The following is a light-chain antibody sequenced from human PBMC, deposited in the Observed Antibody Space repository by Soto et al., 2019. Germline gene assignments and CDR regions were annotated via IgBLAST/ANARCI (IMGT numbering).Light chain of an antibody. V-gene: IGKV1-9*01. CDR3: QQINSYPIT. CDR2: AAS. CDR1: QDISSY. J-gene: IGKJ5*01. Sequence: EIQLTQSPSFLSASVGDRVTVTCRASQDISSYLAWYQQKSGKAPRLLIYAASTLYSGVPSRFSGSGSGTEFTLTISSLQPEDFATYYCQQINSYPITFGQGTRLEIK.